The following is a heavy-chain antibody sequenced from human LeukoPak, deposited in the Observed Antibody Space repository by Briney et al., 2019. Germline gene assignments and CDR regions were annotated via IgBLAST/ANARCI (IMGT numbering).Heavy chain of an antibody. D-gene: IGHD5-12*01. CDR3: ATREARRSHYIG. V-gene: IGHV3-21*01. CDR2: ISSSSSYI. CDR1: GFTFSSYS. J-gene: IGHJ1*01. Sequence: NPGGSLRLSCAASGFTFSSYSMNWVRQAPGKGLEWVSSISSSSSYIYYADSVKGRFTISRDNAKNSLYLQMNSLRAEDTAVYYCATREARRSHYIGWGQGTLVTVSS.